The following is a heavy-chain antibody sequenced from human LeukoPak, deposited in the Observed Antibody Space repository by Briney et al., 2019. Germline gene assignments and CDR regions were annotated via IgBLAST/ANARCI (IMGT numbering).Heavy chain of an antibody. V-gene: IGHV4-38-2*02. J-gene: IGHJ6*03. CDR3: VRFPPYLRRRPNYAYNYMDV. Sequence: SETLSLTCTVSGYSISSGYYWGWIRQPPGKRLEWIGSIYHSGSTYYNPSLKSRVTISVDTSKNQFSLKLSSVTAADTAVYYCVRFPPYLRRRPNYAYNYMDVWGKGTTVTVSS. D-gene: IGHD5/OR15-5a*01. CDR1: GYSISSGYY. CDR2: IYHSGST.